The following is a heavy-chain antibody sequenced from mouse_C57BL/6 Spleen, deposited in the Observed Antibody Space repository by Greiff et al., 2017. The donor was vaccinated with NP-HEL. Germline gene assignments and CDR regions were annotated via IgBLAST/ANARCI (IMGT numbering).Heavy chain of an antibody. Sequence: QVQLQQSGAELVRPGASVTLSCKASGYTFTDYEMHWVKQTPVHGLEWIGAIDPETSGTAYNQKFKGKAILTADKSSSTAYMELRSLTSEDSAVYYCTRWAYYGSSYGYFDVWGTGTTVTVSS. CDR3: TRWAYYGSSYGYFDV. J-gene: IGHJ1*03. CDR2: IDPETSGT. D-gene: IGHD1-1*01. V-gene: IGHV1-15*01. CDR1: GYTFTDYE.